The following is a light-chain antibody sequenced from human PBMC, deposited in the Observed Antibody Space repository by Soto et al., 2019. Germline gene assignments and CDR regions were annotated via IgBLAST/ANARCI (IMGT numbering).Light chain of an antibody. J-gene: IGKJ3*01. CDR2: WVS. CDR3: QQYYDIPFT. CDR1: RSVLYSSNNKNH. V-gene: IGKV4-1*01. Sequence: DIVMTQSPDSLAVSLGERATINCKSSRSVLYSSNNKNHLAWYPQKAGQPPKLLITWVSARESGVPDRFSGSGSGTDFTLTISSLQAEDVAVYYCQQYYDIPFTFGPGTKVDLK.